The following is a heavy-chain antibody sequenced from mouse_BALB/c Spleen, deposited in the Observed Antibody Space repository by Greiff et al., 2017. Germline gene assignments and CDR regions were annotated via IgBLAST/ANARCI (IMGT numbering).Heavy chain of an antibody. J-gene: IGHJ2*01. Sequence: EVKLMESGGGLVQPGGSMKLSCVASGFTFSNYWMNWVRQSPEKGLEWVAEIRLKSNNYATHYAESVKGRFTISRDDSKSSVYLQMNNLRAEDTGIYYCTRGGYGGFDYWGQGTTLTVSS. CDR3: TRGGYGGFDY. V-gene: IGHV6-6*02. CDR1: GFTFSNYW. D-gene: IGHD2-2*01. CDR2: IRLKSNNYAT.